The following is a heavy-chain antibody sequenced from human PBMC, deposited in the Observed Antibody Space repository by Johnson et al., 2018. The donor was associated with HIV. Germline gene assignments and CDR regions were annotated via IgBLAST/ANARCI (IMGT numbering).Heavy chain of an antibody. V-gene: IGHV3-20*04. CDR3: ASVLGRGYSGYNKNYDAFDI. D-gene: IGHD5-12*01. CDR1: GFTFDDYG. CDR2: IHWNGGST. Sequence: VQLGESGGGVVRPGGSLTLPCSASGFTFDDYGTSWVRQAPGKGQEWVSGIHWNGGSTGHADSVKGRVTISRDNAKNSLNLQMNSLRAEDTALYYCASVLGRGYSGYNKNYDAFDIWSQGTMVTVSS. J-gene: IGHJ3*02.